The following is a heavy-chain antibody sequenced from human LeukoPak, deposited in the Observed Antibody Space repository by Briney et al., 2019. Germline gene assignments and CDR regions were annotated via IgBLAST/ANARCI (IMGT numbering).Heavy chain of an antibody. D-gene: IGHD5-24*01. V-gene: IGHV1-69*13. Sequence: SVKVSCKASGGTFSSYAISWVRQAPGQGLEWMGGIIPIFGTANYAQKFQGRVTITADESTSTAYMELSSLRSEDTAVYYCARGGGRDGYTWEDAFDIWGQGTMVTVSS. CDR3: ARGGGRDGYTWEDAFDI. CDR2: IIPIFGTA. J-gene: IGHJ3*02. CDR1: GGTFSSYA.